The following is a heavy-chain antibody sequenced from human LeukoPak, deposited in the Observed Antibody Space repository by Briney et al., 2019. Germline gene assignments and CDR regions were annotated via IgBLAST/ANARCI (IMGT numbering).Heavy chain of an antibody. J-gene: IGHJ4*02. CDR3: AKDKGIADLRGYFDY. D-gene: IGHD6-13*01. V-gene: IGHV3-23*01. CDR2: ISGSGGST. Sequence: GGSLRLSCAASGFTFSSYAMSWVRQAPGKGLEWVSAISGSGGSTYYADSVKGRFTISRDNSKNTLYLQMNSLRAEDTAVYYCAKDKGIADLRGYFDYWGQGTLVTVSS. CDR1: GFTFSSYA.